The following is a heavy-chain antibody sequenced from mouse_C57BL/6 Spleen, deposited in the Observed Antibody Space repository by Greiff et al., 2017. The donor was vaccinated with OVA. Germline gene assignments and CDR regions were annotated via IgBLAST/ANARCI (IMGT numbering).Heavy chain of an antibody. V-gene: IGHV14-4*01. CDR3: TTTRSSAWYFDV. J-gene: IGHJ1*03. D-gene: IGHD1-1*01. Sequence: VQLKESGAELVRPGASVKLSCTASGFNIKDDYMHWVKQRPEQGLEWIGWIDPENGDTEYASKFQGKATITADTSSNTAYLQLSSLTSEDTAVDYCTTTRSSAWYFDVWGTGTTVTVSS. CDR2: IDPENGDT. CDR1: GFNIKDDY.